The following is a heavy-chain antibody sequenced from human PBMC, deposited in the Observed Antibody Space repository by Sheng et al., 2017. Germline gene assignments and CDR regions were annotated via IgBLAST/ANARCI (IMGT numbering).Heavy chain of an antibody. CDR3: ATAVGLEPTADP. D-gene: IGHD1-1*01. J-gene: IGHJ5*02. CDR2: VDPEDGAT. Sequence: EVQLVQSGAEVKKPGATVRISCKASGYTFVDSDMHWVQQAPGKGPEWMGLVDPEDGATIYAEKFQGRLTIFADTSTDTAYMELRSLRSEDTAVYYCATAVGLEPTADPWGQGTLVSVSS. V-gene: IGHV1-69-2*01. CDR1: GYTFVDSD.